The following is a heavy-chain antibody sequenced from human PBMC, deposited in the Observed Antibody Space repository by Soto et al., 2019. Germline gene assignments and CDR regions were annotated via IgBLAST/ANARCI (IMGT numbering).Heavy chain of an antibody. V-gene: IGHV3-30-3*01. Sequence: GGSLRLSWAASGFTFSSYAMHWVRQAPGKGLEWVAVISYDGSNKYYADSVKGRFTISRDNSKNTLYLQMNSLRAEDTAVYYCARDRRILEWLSTRGGTDVWGKGTMLTISS. CDR3: ARDRRILEWLSTRGGTDV. J-gene: IGHJ6*04. CDR1: GFTFSSYA. D-gene: IGHD3-3*01. CDR2: ISYDGSNK.